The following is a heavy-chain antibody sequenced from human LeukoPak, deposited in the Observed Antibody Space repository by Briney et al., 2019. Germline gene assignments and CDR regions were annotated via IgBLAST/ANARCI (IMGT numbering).Heavy chain of an antibody. V-gene: IGHV3-74*01. Sequence: GGSLRLSCVASGFTVSSFYMSWVRQAPGKGLEWVSRINTDGSSTSYADSVKGRFTISRDNAKNTLFLQMNSLRAEDTAVYYCARGSNSGSYYGSEYFHHWGQGTLVTVSS. CDR1: GFTVSSFY. CDR2: INTDGSST. CDR3: ARGSNSGSYYGSEYFHH. D-gene: IGHD1-26*01. J-gene: IGHJ1*01.